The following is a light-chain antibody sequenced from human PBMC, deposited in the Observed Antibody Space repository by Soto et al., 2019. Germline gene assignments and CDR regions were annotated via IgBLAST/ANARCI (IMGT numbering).Light chain of an antibody. J-gene: IGKJ3*01. Sequence: EIVLTQSPATLSLSPGERATLSCRASQSVSSYLAWYQQKPGQAPRPLIYDASNRATGIPARFSGSRSGTAFTLTISSLEPEDFAVYYCQQRRNWPPTFGPGTKVDIK. CDR1: QSVSSY. V-gene: IGKV3-11*01. CDR2: DAS. CDR3: QQRRNWPPT.